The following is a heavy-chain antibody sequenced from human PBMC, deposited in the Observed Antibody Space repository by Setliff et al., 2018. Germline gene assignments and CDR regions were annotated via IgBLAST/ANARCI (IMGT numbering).Heavy chain of an antibody. CDR1: GYSFSISW. V-gene: IGHV5-51*01. Sequence: GESLKISCKDSGYSFSISWIGWVRQMPGKGLDWMGIIYPGDSHNIRYSPSFQGQVTISADKSITTAYLQWSSLKASDTAIYYCVRAGSGIGGDLDYWGQGTLVTVSS. J-gene: IGHJ4*02. CDR2: IYPGDSHNI. CDR3: VRAGSGIGGDLDY. D-gene: IGHD3-10*01.